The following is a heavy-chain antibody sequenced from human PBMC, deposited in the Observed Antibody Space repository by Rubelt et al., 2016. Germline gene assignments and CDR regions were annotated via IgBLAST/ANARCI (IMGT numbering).Heavy chain of an antibody. CDR3: AIIDPYDSSGYYYFDY. CDR2: MNPKSGNT. V-gene: IGHV1-8*01. CDR1: GYTFTSYD. D-gene: IGHD3-22*01. J-gene: IGHJ4*02. Sequence: QVQLVQSGAEVKKPGASVKVSCKASGYTFTSYDINWVRQATGPGLEWMGWMNPKSGNTGYAQKFQVRVTMTRNTSRSTAYMELSSLRSEDTAVYYCAIIDPYDSSGYYYFDYWGQGTLVTVSS.